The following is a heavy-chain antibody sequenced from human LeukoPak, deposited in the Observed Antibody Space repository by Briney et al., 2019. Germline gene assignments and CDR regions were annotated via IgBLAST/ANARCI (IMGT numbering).Heavy chain of an antibody. V-gene: IGHV3-21*01. Sequence: PGGSLRLSCAASGFTFSSYGMTWVRQAPGKGLEWVSSISSSNSSIHYADSVKGRFTISRDNAKNSLYLQMNSLRAEDTAVYYCARRVTPNSFDYWGQGTLVTVSS. D-gene: IGHD2-21*02. CDR3: ARRVTPNSFDY. J-gene: IGHJ4*02. CDR2: ISSSNSSI. CDR1: GFTFSSYG.